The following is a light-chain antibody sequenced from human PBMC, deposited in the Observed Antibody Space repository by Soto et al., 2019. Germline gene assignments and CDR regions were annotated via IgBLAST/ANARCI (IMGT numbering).Light chain of an antibody. Sequence: QSVLTQPPSVSGAPGQRVTISCTGSSSNIGAGYDVHWYQQLPGTAPKLLIYGNSNRPSGVPDRFSGSKSGTSASLAITGLQAEYEADYYCQSSDSSLNVFGPGPKLTVL. CDR1: SSNIGAGYD. CDR3: QSSDSSLNV. J-gene: IGLJ1*01. CDR2: GNS. V-gene: IGLV1-40*01.